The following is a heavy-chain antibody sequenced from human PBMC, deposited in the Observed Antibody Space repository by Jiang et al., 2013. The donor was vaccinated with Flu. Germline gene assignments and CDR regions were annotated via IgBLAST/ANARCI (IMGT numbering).Heavy chain of an antibody. CDR1: GYSFTSYW. CDR3: HASSRGSGSPKLYYGMDV. J-gene: IGHJ6*02. D-gene: IGHD3-10*01. CDR2: IYPGDSDT. V-gene: IGHV5-51*01. Sequence: QLVESGAEVKKPGESLKISCKGSGYSFTSYWIGWVRQMPGKGLEWMGIIYPGDSDTRYSPSFQGQVTISADKSISTAYLQWSSLKASDTAMYYCHASSRGSGSPKLYYGMDVWGQGTTVTVSS.